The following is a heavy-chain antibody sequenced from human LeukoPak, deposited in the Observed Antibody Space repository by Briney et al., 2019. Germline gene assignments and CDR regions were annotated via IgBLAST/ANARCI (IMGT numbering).Heavy chain of an antibody. V-gene: IGHV3-33*01. J-gene: IGHJ6*02. CDR1: GFTFSSYG. Sequence: GGSLRLSCAASGFTFSSYGMHWVRQAPGKGLEWVAVISYDGTNKYYADSVEGRFTISRDNAKNSLYLQMNSLRAEDTAVYYCARERNYRGYYYYGMDVWGQGTTVTVSS. CDR2: ISYDGTNK. CDR3: ARERNYRGYYYYGMDV. D-gene: IGHD4-11*01.